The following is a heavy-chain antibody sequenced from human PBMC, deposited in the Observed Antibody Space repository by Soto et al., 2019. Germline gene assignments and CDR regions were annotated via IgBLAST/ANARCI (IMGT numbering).Heavy chain of an antibody. D-gene: IGHD6-19*01. Sequence: GGSLRLSCAASGFTFSSYAMSWVRQAPGKGLEWVSAISGSGGSTYYADSVKGRFTISRDNSKNTLYLQMNSLRAEDTAVYYCAKDFSSGWPKGAEYFQHWGQGTLVTVS. V-gene: IGHV3-23*01. J-gene: IGHJ1*01. CDR1: GFTFSSYA. CDR2: ISGSGGST. CDR3: AKDFSSGWPKGAEYFQH.